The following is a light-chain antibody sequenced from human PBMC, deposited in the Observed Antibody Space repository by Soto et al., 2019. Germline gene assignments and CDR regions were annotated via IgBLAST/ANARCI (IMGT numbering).Light chain of an antibody. CDR1: SSDVGTYNR. V-gene: IGLV2-18*02. Sequence: QSALTQPPSVSGSPGQSVTISCSGTSSDVGTYNRVSWYQPPPGTAPKLIIYEVSYRPSGVPDRFSGSKSGNAASLTISGLQAEDEADYYCTSYRSGNTLVFGGGTQLTVL. CDR2: EVS. J-gene: IGLJ3*02. CDR3: TSYRSGNTLV.